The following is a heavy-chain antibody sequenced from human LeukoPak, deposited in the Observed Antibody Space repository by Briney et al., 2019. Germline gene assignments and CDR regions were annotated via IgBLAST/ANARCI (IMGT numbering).Heavy chain of an antibody. V-gene: IGHV4-59*01. CDR3: ARDTGYLGSNYGMAV. J-gene: IGHJ6*02. CDR1: GGSISSYY. CDR2: IFYSGST. Sequence: PSETLSLTCTVSGGSISSYYWSWIRQPPGKGLEWIGYIFYSGSTNCNPSLKSRVTISVDTSKNQFSLNLSSVTAADTAIYYCARDTGYLGSNYGMAVWGQGTTVTVSS. D-gene: IGHD3-22*01.